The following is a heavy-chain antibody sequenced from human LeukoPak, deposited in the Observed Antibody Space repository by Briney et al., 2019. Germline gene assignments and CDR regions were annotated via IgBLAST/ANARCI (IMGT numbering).Heavy chain of an antibody. J-gene: IGHJ4*02. CDR1: GFTFSSYS. CDR2: INILSNYI. Sequence: PGGSLRLSCAASGFTFSSYSMNWVRQAPGKGLEWVSSINILSNYIYYADSVKGRFTISRDNAKNSLYLQVNSLRAEDTAVYYCARDSHSSSWYSEFDYWGQGTLVTVSS. CDR3: ARDSHSSSWYSEFDY. V-gene: IGHV3-21*01. D-gene: IGHD6-13*01.